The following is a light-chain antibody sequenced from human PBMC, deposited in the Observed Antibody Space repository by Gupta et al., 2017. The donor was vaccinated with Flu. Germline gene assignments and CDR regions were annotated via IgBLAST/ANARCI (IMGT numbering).Light chain of an antibody. V-gene: IGKV2-28*01. J-gene: IGKJ1*01. CDR2: LGS. CDR3: MQALQTPRT. CDR1: QSILHSNGYNY. Sequence: DIVMPQSPLSLPVTPGQPASISCRFSQSILHSNGYNYLDWYLQKPGQSPQLLIYLGSNRASGVPDRFSGSGSGTDFTLKISRVEAEDVGVYYCMQALQTPRTFGQGTKVEIK.